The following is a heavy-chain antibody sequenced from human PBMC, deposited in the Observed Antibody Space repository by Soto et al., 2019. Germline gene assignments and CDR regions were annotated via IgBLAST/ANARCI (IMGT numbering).Heavy chain of an antibody. J-gene: IGHJ6*02. D-gene: IGHD2-21*02. CDR3: ARDRVTAITYYYYYGMDV. V-gene: IGHV1-69*13. CDR1: GGTFSSYA. Sequence: ASVKVSCKASGGTFSSYAISWVRQAPGQGLEWMGGIIPIFGTANYAQKFQGRVTITADESTSTAYMELSSLRSEDTAVYYCARDRVTAITYYYYYGMDVWGQGTTVTVSS. CDR2: IIPIFGTA.